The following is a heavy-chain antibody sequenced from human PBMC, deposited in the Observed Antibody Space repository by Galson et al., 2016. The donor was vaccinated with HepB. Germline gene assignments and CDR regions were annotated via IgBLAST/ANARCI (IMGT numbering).Heavy chain of an antibody. Sequence: SVKVSCKASGYSFTSNIVHWVRQAPGRGLEWMGWINPGDGKARYSQSLPGRLTITRETSANTVYMELSSLTSENTDVYYCARDLGTRNWGGWFDPLGQGTLGTVSP. D-gene: IGHD3-16*01. CDR3: ARDLGTRNWGGWFDP. CDR1: GYSFTSNI. J-gene: IGHJ5*02. CDR2: INPGDGKA. V-gene: IGHV1-3*01.